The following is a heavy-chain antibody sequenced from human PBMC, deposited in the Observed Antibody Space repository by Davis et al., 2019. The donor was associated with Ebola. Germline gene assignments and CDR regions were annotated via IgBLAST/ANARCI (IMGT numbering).Heavy chain of an antibody. V-gene: IGHV4-61*01. D-gene: IGHD3-10*01. CDR2: IYYSGST. CDR3: ARDPIRTESNARVGMDV. CDR1: GGSVSSGSYY. Sequence: PSETLSLTCTVSGGSVSSGSYYWSWIRQPPGKGLEWIGYIYYSGSTNYNPSLKSRVTISVDTSKNQFSLKLSSVTAADTAVYYCARDPIRTESNARVGMDVWGQGTTVTVSS. J-gene: IGHJ6*02.